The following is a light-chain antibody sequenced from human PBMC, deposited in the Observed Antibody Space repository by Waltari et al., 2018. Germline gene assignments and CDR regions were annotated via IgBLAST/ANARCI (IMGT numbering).Light chain of an antibody. CDR2: WAS. J-gene: IGKJ5*01. V-gene: IGKV4-1*01. CDR1: QSVLYSSNNKKY. Sequence: DIVMTQSPDSLAVSLGERATINCKSSQSVLYSSNNKKYLAWYQQKPGQPPKLLFYWASTRESGVPDRFSGSGSGTDFTLTISSLQAEDVAVYYCQQYYSTPITFGQGTRLEIK. CDR3: QQYYSTPIT.